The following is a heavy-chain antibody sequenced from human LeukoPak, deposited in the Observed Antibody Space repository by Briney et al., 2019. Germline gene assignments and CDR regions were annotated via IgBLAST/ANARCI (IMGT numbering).Heavy chain of an antibody. J-gene: IGHJ2*01. CDR2: IYHRGTT. D-gene: IGHD6-13*01. V-gene: IGHV4-38-2*02. Sequence: PSETLSLTCSVSGHFISSGYFWGWVRQSPGQGLEWIASIYHRGTTHYNPSLNSRVSISLDTSKNQFSLRMNSVTAADTAVYYCARDWAADTLRYFDLWGRGTLVTVSS. CDR1: GHFISSGYF. CDR3: ARDWAADTLRYFDL.